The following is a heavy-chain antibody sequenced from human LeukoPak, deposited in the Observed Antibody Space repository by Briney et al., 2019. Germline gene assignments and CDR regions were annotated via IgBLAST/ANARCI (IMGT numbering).Heavy chain of an antibody. D-gene: IGHD3-10*01. V-gene: IGHV4-38-2*02. CDR1: GYSISSGYY. J-gene: IGHJ4*02. Sequence: SETLSLTCTVSGYSISSGYYWGWIRQPPGKGLEWVGSIYHIGSTYYNPSLKSRVTISVDTSKNQFSLKLSSVTAADMAVYYCARDSGSGAHYFDYWGQGTLVTVSS. CDR3: ARDSGSGAHYFDY. CDR2: IYHIGST.